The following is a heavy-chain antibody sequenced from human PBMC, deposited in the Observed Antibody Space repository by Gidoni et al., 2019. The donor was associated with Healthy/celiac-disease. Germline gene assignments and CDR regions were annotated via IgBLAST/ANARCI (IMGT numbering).Heavy chain of an antibody. CDR3: AREGCSSTSCYYFDP. Sequence: EVQLVESGGGLVQPVGSLRLSCAASGFTFISYWMRWVRQAPGKGLEWVANIKQDGSEKYYVDSVKGRFTISRDNAKNSLYLQMNSLRAEDTAVYYCAREGCSSTSCYYFDPWGQGTLVTVSS. CDR1: GFTFISYW. J-gene: IGHJ5*02. CDR2: IKQDGSEK. D-gene: IGHD2-2*01. V-gene: IGHV3-7*03.